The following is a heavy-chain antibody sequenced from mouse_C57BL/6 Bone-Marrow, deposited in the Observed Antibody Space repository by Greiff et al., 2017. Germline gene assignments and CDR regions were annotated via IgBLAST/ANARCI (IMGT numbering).Heavy chain of an antibody. CDR3: AVPFAY. J-gene: IGHJ3*01. Sequence: EVQGVESGGGLVKPGGSLKLSCAASGFTFSDYGMHWVRQAPEKGLEWVAYIIGGRSTIYYADTVTGRFTISRANAKNTLFLQMASRRSEDTAMYYCAVPFAYWGQGTLVTVSA. V-gene: IGHV5-17*01. CDR2: IIGGRSTI. CDR1: GFTFSDYG.